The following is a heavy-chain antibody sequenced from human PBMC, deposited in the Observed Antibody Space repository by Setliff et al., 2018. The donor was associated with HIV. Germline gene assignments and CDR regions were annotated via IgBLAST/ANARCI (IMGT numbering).Heavy chain of an antibody. CDR1: GFSLSTCGVG. D-gene: IGHD6-13*01. J-gene: IGHJ4*02. Sequence: SGPTLVNPTQTLALTCTFSGFSLSTCGVGVGWIRQPPGKALEWLGTIYWDDDRRYTPSLNSRLTITKGPSRDQVVLTLTDMDPADTGTYFCAHRAGSSWSRFYFDYWGQGALVTVSS. CDR2: IYWDDDR. CDR3: AHRAGSSWSRFYFDY. V-gene: IGHV2-5*02.